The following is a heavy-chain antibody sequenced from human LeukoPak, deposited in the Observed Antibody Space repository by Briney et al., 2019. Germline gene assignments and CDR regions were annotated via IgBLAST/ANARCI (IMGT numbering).Heavy chain of an antibody. CDR2: MNPNSGNT. Sequence: GASVTVSCKASGYTFTSYDINWVRQATGQGLEWVGWMNPNSGNTGYAQKFQGRVTITRNTSISTAYMELSSLRSEDTAVYYCARGSSYYDILTGYGDYWGQGTLVTVSS. V-gene: IGHV1-8*03. CDR1: GYTFTSYD. CDR3: ARGSSYYDILTGYGDY. D-gene: IGHD3-9*01. J-gene: IGHJ4*02.